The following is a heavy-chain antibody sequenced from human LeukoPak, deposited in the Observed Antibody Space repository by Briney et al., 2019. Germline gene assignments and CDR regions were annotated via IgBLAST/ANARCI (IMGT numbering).Heavy chain of an antibody. CDR1: GFTFSSYA. J-gene: IGHJ4*02. Sequence: GGSLRLSCAASGFTFSSYAMSWVRQAPGKGLEWVSAISGSGGNTYYADSVKGRFTISRDNSKNTLYLQMNSLRAEDTAVYYCAKDRPTMIVVVRTLFDYWGQGTLVTVSS. CDR3: AKDRPTMIVVVRTLFDY. D-gene: IGHD3-22*01. CDR2: ISGSGGNT. V-gene: IGHV3-23*01.